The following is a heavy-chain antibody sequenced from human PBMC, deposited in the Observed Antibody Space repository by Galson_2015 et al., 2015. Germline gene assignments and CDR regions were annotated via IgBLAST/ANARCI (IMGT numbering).Heavy chain of an antibody. CDR3: AREDGRYYYGSGSYYNGYFDY. D-gene: IGHD3-10*01. J-gene: IGHJ4*02. CDR2: IDQHGSEK. Sequence: SLRLSCAASGFIFSSYWMSWVRQAPGKGLEWVANIDQHGSEKYYVDSVKGRFTISRDNAKNSLYLQMNSLRAEDTALYYCAREDGRYYYGSGSYYNGYFDYWGQGTLVTVSS. V-gene: IGHV3-7*01. CDR1: GFIFSSYW.